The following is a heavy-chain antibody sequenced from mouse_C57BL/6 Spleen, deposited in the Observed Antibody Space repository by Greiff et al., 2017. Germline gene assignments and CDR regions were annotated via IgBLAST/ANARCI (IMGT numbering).Heavy chain of an antibody. CDR3: ARGHYERGLDY. CDR2: IHPNSGST. CDR1: GYTFTSYW. V-gene: IGHV1-64*01. D-gene: IGHD1-1*01. J-gene: IGHJ2*01. Sequence: QVQLQQPGAELVKPGASVKLSCKASGYTFTSYWMHWVKQRPGQGLEWIGMIHPNSGSTNYNEKFKSKATLTVDKSSSTAYMQLSSLTSADSAVFYGARGHYERGLDYWGQGTTLTVSS.